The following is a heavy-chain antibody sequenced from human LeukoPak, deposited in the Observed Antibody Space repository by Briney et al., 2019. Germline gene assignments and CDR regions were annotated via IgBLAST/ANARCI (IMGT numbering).Heavy chain of an antibody. CDR3: ASGGGIAARPDSLYLYYFDY. CDR2: INHSGST. J-gene: IGHJ4*02. CDR1: GGSFSGYY. Sequence: PSETLSLTCAVYGGSFSGYYWSWIRQPPGKGLEWIGEINHSGSTNYNPSLKSRVTISVDTSKNQFSLKLSSVTAADTAVYYCASGGGIAARPDSLYLYYFDYWGQGTLVTVSS. D-gene: IGHD6-6*01. V-gene: IGHV4-34*01.